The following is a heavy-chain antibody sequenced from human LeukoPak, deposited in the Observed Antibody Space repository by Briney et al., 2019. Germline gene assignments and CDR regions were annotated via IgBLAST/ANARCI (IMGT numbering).Heavy chain of an antibody. V-gene: IGHV3-33*01. Sequence: GRSLRLSCAASGFTFSGYGMHWVRQAPGKGLEWVAVIWYDGTNKYYADSVRGRCTISRDNSKNTLYLQMNSLRAEDTAVYYCARGQWLDLYWGQGTLVTVSS. CDR3: ARGQWLDLY. D-gene: IGHD6-19*01. J-gene: IGHJ4*02. CDR1: GFTFSGYG. CDR2: IWYDGTNK.